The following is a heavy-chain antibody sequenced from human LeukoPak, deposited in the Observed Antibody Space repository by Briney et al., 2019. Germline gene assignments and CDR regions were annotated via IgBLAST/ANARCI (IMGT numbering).Heavy chain of an antibody. Sequence: GESLKISCKGSGYIFTSFWIGWGRQTPGKGLEWMGIINPDDSDIRYSPSFQGQVTISTDNSINTAYLQWSSLKASDTAFYYCARYVSGSYSYKDHWGQGTPVTVSS. CDR1: GYIFTSFW. D-gene: IGHD1-26*01. CDR2: INPDDSDI. J-gene: IGHJ4*02. CDR3: ARYVSGSYSYKDH. V-gene: IGHV5-51*01.